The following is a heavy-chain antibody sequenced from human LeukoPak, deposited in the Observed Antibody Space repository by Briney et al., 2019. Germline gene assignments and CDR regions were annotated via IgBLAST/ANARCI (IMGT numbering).Heavy chain of an antibody. CDR1: GGSISSSSYY. V-gene: IGHV4-39*07. CDR3: ARRITMVRGVIRSFDP. J-gene: IGHJ5*02. CDR2: IYHSGST. D-gene: IGHD3-10*01. Sequence: SETLSLTCTVSGGSISSSSYYWGWIRQPPGKGLEWIGSIYHSGSTYYNPSLKSRVTISVDTSKNQFSLKLSSVTAADTAVYYCARRITMVRGVIRSFDPWGQGTLVTVSS.